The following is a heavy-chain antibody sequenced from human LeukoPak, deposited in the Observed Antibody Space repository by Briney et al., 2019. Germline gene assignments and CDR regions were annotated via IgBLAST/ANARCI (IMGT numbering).Heavy chain of an antibody. CDR1: GFTFSSYS. V-gene: IGHV3-21*01. CDR3: ARDHLGQQLGIFDP. D-gene: IGHD6-13*01. Sequence: PGGSLRLSCAASGFTFSSYSMNWVRQAPGKGLEWVSSISSSSSYIYYADSVKGRFTISRDNAKNSLYLQMNSLRAEDTAVYYCARDHLGQQLGIFDPWGQGTLVTVSS. J-gene: IGHJ5*02. CDR2: ISSSSSYI.